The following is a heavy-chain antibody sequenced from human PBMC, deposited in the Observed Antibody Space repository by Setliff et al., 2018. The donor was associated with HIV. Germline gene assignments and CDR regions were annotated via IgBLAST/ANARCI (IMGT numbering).Heavy chain of an antibody. J-gene: IGHJ3*02. CDR3: ARASVGATGLYAFDI. CDR1: GGSINSGSYY. D-gene: IGHD1-26*01. CDR2: IYTSGST. Sequence: SETLSLTCTVSGGSINSGSYYWSWIRQPAGKGLEWIRHIYTSGSTNYNPSLKSRVTISVDTSKTQFSLRLNSLTATDTALYYCARASVGATGLYAFDIWGQGTVVTVSS. V-gene: IGHV4-61*09.